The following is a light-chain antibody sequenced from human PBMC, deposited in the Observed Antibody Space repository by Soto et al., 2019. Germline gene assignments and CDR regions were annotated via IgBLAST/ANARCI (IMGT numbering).Light chain of an antibody. V-gene: IGLV1-47*01. Sequence: QSVLTQPPSASGTPGQRVTISCSGSTSNIGSNYVYWYQHLPGTAPKLLICRNDQRPSGVPDRFSGSKSGTSASLAISGLRSEDDADYYCAAWDDSLSGSVLFGGGTQLTVL. J-gene: IGLJ2*01. CDR1: TSNIGSNY. CDR2: RND. CDR3: AAWDDSLSGSVL.